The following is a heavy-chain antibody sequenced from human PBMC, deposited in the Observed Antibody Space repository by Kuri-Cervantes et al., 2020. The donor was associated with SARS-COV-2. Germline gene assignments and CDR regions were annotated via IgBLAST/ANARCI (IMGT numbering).Heavy chain of an antibody. CDR2: ISGSGGST. CDR3: ARDPVVVAAADWDGMDV. CDR1: RFTFNTYA. V-gene: IGHV3-23*01. D-gene: IGHD2-15*01. J-gene: IGHJ6*02. Sequence: GESLKISCTASRFTFNTYAMSWVRQAPGKGLEWVSAISGSGGSTYYADSVKGRFTISRDNSKNTLYLQMNSLRAEDTAVYYCARDPVVVAAADWDGMDVWGQGTTVTVSS.